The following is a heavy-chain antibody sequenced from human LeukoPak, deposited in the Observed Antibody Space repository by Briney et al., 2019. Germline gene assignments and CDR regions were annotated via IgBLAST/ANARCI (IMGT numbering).Heavy chain of an antibody. CDR3: ARDFRTICYWFAP. CDR1: GYTFTSYY. J-gene: IGHJ5*02. D-gene: IGHD2-2*01. Sequence: GASVKVSCKASGYTFTSYYMHWVRQAPGQGLEWMGIINPSGGSTSYAQKFQGRVTMTRDTSTSTVYMELSSLRSEDTAVCYCARDFRTICYWFAPWGQGTLVTVSS. CDR2: INPSGGST. V-gene: IGHV1-46*03.